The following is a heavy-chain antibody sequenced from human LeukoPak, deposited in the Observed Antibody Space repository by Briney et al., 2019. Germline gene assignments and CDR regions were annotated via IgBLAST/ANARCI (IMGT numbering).Heavy chain of an antibody. CDR1: EFSVGSNY. V-gene: IGHV3-66*01. CDR3: ARGPSGCHNT. Sequence: GGSLRLSCAASEFSVGSNYMTWVRQAPGKGLEWVSLIYSGGSTYYADSVKGRFTISRDNSKNTLYLQMNSLRAEDTAVYYCARGPSGCHNTGGQGTLVTVSS. J-gene: IGHJ4*02. CDR2: IYSGGST. D-gene: IGHD5-12*01.